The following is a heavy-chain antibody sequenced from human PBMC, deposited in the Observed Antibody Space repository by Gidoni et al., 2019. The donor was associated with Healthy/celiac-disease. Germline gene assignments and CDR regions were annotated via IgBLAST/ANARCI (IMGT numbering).Heavy chain of an antibody. Sequence: EVQLVESGGGLVQPGGSLRLSCAASGFTFSSYEMNWVRQAPGKGLEWVSYISSSGSTIYYADSVKGRFTISRDNAKNSLYLQMNSLRAEDTAVYYCARGDYYDSSGYYEGDAFDIWGQGTMVTVSS. CDR3: ARGDYYDSSGYYEGDAFDI. CDR2: ISSSGSTI. D-gene: IGHD3-22*01. J-gene: IGHJ3*02. V-gene: IGHV3-48*03. CDR1: GFTFSSYE.